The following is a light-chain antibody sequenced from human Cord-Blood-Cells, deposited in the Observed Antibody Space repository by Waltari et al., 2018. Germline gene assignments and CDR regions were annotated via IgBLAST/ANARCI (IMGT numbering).Light chain of an antibody. CDR1: SSAVGGSNY. CDR2: DVS. CDR3: SSYTSSSTL. V-gene: IGLV2-14*01. Sequence: QSALTPPASVSGSPGQSITISCTGTSSAVGGSNYVSWYQQHPGKAPKLMIYDVSNRPSGVSKRFSGSKSGNTASLTISGLQAEDEADYYCSSYTSSSTLFGGGTKLTVL. J-gene: IGLJ2*01.